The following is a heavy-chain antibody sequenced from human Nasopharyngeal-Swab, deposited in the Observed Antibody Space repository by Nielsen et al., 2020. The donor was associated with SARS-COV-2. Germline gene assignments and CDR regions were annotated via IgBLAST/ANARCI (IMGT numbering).Heavy chain of an antibody. V-gene: IGHV4-61*02. CDR1: GGSISSGSYY. CDR2: IYTSGST. D-gene: IGHD4-17*01. CDR3: ARSEDINPGYGDSYYYGMDV. Sequence: SETLSLTCTVSGGSISSGSYYWSWIRQPAGKGLEWIGRIYTSGSTNYNPSLKSRVTISVDTSKNQFSLKLSSVTAADTAVYYCARSEDINPGYGDSYYYGMDVWGQGTTVTVSS. J-gene: IGHJ6*02.